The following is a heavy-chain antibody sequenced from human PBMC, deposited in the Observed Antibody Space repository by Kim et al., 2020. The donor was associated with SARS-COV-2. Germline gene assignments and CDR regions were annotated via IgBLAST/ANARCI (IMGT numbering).Heavy chain of an antibody. CDR1: GFTFSSYG. Sequence: GGSLRLSCAASGFTFSSYGMHWVRQAPGKGLEWVAVISYDGSNKYYADSVKGRFTISRDNSKNTLYLQMNSLRAEDTAVYYCAKEQLVLPYYYYYYGMDVWGQGTTVTVSS. J-gene: IGHJ6*02. D-gene: IGHD6-13*01. CDR2: ISYDGSNK. CDR3: AKEQLVLPYYYYYYGMDV. V-gene: IGHV3-30*18.